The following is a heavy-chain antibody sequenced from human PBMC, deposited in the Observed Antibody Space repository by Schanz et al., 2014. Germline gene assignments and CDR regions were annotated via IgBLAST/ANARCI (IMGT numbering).Heavy chain of an antibody. CDR2: MNPNSGNP. Sequence: QVQLIQSGAEVKKPGASVKVSCTASGYTFTSYDINWVRQAPGQGLEWLGWMNPNSGNPGFAQKFRGRVTMTTDTSTSTSYMELTSLTSDDSAVYYCARDRDQWDGNYLDYWGQGTLVTVSS. CDR1: GYTFTSYD. J-gene: IGHJ4*02. D-gene: IGHD1-26*01. V-gene: IGHV1-8*01. CDR3: ARDRDQWDGNYLDY.